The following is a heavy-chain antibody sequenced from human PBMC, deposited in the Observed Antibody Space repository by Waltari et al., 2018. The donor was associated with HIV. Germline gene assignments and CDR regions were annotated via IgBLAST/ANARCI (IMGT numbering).Heavy chain of an antibody. J-gene: IGHJ5*02. V-gene: IGHV1-2*04. CDR1: GYTFPGSY. D-gene: IGHD6-19*01. Sequence: QVQLVQSGAEVKKPGASVKVSCKASGYTFPGSYMHWVRQAPGQWLEWMGWINPNSGGTNYAQKFQGWVTMTRDTSISTAYMELSRLRSDDTAVYYCARGVAGHHCWFDPWGQGTLVTVSS. CDR3: ARGVAGHHCWFDP. CDR2: INPNSGGT.